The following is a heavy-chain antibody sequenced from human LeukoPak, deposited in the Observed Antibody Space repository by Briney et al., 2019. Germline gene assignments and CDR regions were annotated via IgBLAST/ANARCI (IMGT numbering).Heavy chain of an antibody. Sequence: SETLSLTCAVYGGSFSGYYWSWIRQPPGKGLEWIGEINHSGSTNYNPSLKSRVTISVDTSKNQFSLKLSSVTAADTAVYYCARLTYDILTGTDYWGQGILVTVSS. V-gene: IGHV4-34*01. CDR3: ARLTYDILTGTDY. CDR1: GGSFSGYY. CDR2: INHSGST. D-gene: IGHD3-9*01. J-gene: IGHJ4*02.